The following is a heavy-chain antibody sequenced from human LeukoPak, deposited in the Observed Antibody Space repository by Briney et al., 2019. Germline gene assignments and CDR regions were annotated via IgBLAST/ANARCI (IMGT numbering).Heavy chain of an antibody. V-gene: IGHV4-59*08. Sequence: RPSETLSLTCTVSGGSISTYHWSWIRQPPGKGLEWIGCIFYSGSTYYNPSLKSRVTISVDTSKNQFSLRLSSVTAADTAVYYCARTNAFDIWGQGTMVTVSS. CDR2: IFYSGST. CDR3: ARTNAFDI. J-gene: IGHJ3*02. CDR1: GGSISTYH.